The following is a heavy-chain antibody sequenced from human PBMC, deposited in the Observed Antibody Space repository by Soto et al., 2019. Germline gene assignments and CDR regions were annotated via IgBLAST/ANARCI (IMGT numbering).Heavy chain of an antibody. CDR2: IYYSGST. Sequence: PSETLSLTCTVSGGSISSYYWSWIRQPPGKGLEWIGYIYYSGSTNYNPSLKSRVTISVDTSKNQFSLKLSSVTAADTAVYYCARLMYYDFWSGYYLPEYYYDYWGQGTLVTVSS. CDR3: ARLMYYDFWSGYYLPEYYYDY. J-gene: IGHJ4*02. CDR1: GGSISSYY. D-gene: IGHD3-3*01. V-gene: IGHV4-59*01.